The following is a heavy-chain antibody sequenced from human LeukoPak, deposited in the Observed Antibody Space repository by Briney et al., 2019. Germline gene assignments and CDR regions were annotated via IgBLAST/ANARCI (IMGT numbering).Heavy chain of an antibody. D-gene: IGHD6-13*01. J-gene: IGHJ5*02. CDR1: GGSFSGYY. CDR3: AAIPSSGWYLDP. Sequence: SETLSLTCAVYGGSFSGYYWSWIRQPPGKGLEWIGEINHSRSTNYNTSLKSGVTISVDTSKNQFSLKLSSVTAADTAVYYCAAIPSSGWYLDPWGQGTLVTVSS. CDR2: INHSRST. V-gene: IGHV4-34*01.